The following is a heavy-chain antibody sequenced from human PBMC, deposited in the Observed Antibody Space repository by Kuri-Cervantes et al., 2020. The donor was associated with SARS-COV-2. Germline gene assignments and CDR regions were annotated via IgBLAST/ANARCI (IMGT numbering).Heavy chain of an antibody. CDR1: GFTFSSYA. D-gene: IGHD2-15*01. V-gene: IGHV3-30-3*01. CDR3: AKGPRRNCSGGSCYYIAWFWGY. CDR2: ISYDGSNK. J-gene: IGHJ4*02. Sequence: GGSLRLFCAASGFTFSSYAMHWVRQAPGKGLEWVAVISYDGSNKYYADSVKGRFTISRDNSKNTLYLQMNSLRAEDTAVYYCAKGPRRNCSGGSCYYIAWFWGYWGQGNLVTVSS.